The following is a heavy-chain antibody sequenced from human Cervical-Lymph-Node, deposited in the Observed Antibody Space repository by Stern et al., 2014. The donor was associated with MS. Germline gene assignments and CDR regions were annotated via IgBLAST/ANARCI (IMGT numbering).Heavy chain of an antibody. V-gene: IGHV4-61*02. CDR3: ARGDRRLRAFDL. D-gene: IGHD2-21*02. Sequence: VQLVESGPGLVKPSQTLSLTCTVSGASMTTGSYYWNWIRQPAGKGVEWIGQIYTSGSASYHPSLKNRLSMSVDTSKNQFSLILTSVPAADTAVYYCARGDRRLRAFDLWGQGTMVTVSS. J-gene: IGHJ3*01. CDR1: GASMTTGSYY. CDR2: IYTSGSA.